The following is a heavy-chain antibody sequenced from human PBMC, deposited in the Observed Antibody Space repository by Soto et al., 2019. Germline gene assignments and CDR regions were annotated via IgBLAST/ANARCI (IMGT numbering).Heavy chain of an antibody. CDR1: GFTFSSYA. D-gene: IGHD3-22*01. CDR3: AKFCGNYYDIRLCKYFDY. V-gene: IGHV3-23*01. J-gene: IGHJ4*02. CDR2: ISGSGGST. Sequence: GGSLRLSCAASGFTFSSYAMSWVRQAPGKGLEWVSAISGSGGSTYYADSVKGRFTISRDNSKNTLYLQMNSLRAEDTAVYYFAKFCGNYYDIRLCKYFDYWGQGTLVTVSS.